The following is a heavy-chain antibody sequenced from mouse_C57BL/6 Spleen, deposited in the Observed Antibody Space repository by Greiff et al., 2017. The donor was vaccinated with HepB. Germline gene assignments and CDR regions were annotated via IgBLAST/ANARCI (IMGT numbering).Heavy chain of an antibody. CDR3: ARIHDWYFDV. J-gene: IGHJ1*03. Sequence: EVKLQESGPGLVKPSQSLSLTCSVTGYSITSGYYWNWIRQFPGNKLEWMGYISYDGSNNYNPSLKNRISITRDTSKNQFFLKLNSVTTEDTATYYCARIHDWYFDVWGTGTTVTVSS. V-gene: IGHV3-6*01. CDR1: GYSITSGYY. CDR2: ISYDGSN.